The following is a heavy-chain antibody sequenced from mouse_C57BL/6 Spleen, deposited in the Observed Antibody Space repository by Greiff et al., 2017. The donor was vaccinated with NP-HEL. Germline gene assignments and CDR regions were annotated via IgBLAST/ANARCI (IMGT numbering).Heavy chain of an antibody. CDR1: GYSITSGYY. CDR3: ARDYFRYFDV. Sequence: EVQLQQSGPGLVKPSQSLSLTCSVTGYSITSGYYWNWIRQFPGNKLEWMGYISYDGSNNYNPSLKNRISITRDTSKNQFFLKLNSVTTEDTATYYCARDYFRYFDVWGTGTTVTVSS. V-gene: IGHV3-6*01. J-gene: IGHJ1*03. CDR2: ISYDGSN. D-gene: IGHD2-1*01.